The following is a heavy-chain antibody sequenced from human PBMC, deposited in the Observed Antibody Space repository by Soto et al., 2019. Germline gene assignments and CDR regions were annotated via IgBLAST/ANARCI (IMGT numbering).Heavy chain of an antibody. CDR1: GFTVNSNY. CDR3: AKGDGLILAV. V-gene: IGHV3-53*02. D-gene: IGHD1-26*01. J-gene: IGHJ6*02. Sequence: EVQVLATGGGLIQPGGSLRLSCAASGFTVNSNYMSWVRQAPGEGLQWVSITNTGGTTYYAASVKGRFTVSRDNSKNKLYLQMNSLRAEDTAVYYCAKGDGLILAVWGQGTTVSVSS. CDR2: TNTGGTT.